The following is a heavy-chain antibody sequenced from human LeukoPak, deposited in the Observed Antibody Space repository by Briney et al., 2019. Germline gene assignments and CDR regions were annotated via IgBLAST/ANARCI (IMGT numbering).Heavy chain of an antibody. Sequence: GGSLRLSCAASGFTLSSYAMSWVRQAPGKGLEWVSGISGSGGSTYYADTVKGRFTISRDNSKKTLFLQMNSLRAEDTAVYYCAKVSSGTYLDYFDYWGQGTLVTVSS. V-gene: IGHV3-23*01. CDR1: GFTLSSYA. D-gene: IGHD1-26*01. J-gene: IGHJ4*02. CDR3: AKVSSGTYLDYFDY. CDR2: ISGSGGST.